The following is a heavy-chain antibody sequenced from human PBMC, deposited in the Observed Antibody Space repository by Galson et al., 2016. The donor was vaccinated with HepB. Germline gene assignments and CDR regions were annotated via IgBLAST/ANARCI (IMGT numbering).Heavy chain of an antibody. CDR3: AKDRESTRLQFSWVASYYFDF. Sequence: SLRLSCAASGFTFSLFDVHWVRQAPGKGLEWVAVVSYDGSTEFYADSVKGRFTISRDNSKKTLYLQMNGLRAEDAAVYYCAKDRESTRLQFSWVASYYFDFWGQGTLVTVSS. CDR1: GFTFSLFD. V-gene: IGHV3-30*18. J-gene: IGHJ4*02. CDR2: VSYDGSTE. D-gene: IGHD5-24*01.